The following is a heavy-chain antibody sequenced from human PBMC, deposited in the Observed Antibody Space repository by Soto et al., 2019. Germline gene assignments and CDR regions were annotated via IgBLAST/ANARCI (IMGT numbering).Heavy chain of an antibody. J-gene: IGHJ6*02. Sequence: PSETLSLTCAVYGGSFSGYYWSWIRQPPGKGLEWIGEINHSGSTNYNPSLKSRVTISVDTSKNQFSLKLSSVTAADTAVYYCARPVAAGDYYGMDVWGQGTTVTVSS. D-gene: IGHD6-13*01. CDR1: GGSFSGYY. CDR3: ARPVAAGDYYGMDV. V-gene: IGHV4-34*01. CDR2: INHSGST.